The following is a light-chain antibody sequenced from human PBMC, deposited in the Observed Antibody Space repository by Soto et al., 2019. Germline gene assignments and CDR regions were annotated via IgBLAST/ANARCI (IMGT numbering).Light chain of an antibody. V-gene: IGLV2-14*01. J-gene: IGLJ1*01. CDR1: SSDIGAYNS. Sequence: QSALTQPASVSGSPGQSITISCTGTSSDIGAYNSVSWYQQHPGKAPKLIVFQVSFRPSAVSDRFSGSKSDNTASLTISGLQTEDEADYYCSSYTSDSNLVFGTGTKLTVL. CDR3: SSYTSDSNLV. CDR2: QVS.